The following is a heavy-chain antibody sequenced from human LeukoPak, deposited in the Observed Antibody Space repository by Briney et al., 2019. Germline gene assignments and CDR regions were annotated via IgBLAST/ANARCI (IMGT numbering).Heavy chain of an antibody. V-gene: IGHV3-7*03. CDR1: GFNFSSYW. D-gene: IGHD6-19*01. CDR3: ARGIAVAGILDY. J-gene: IGHJ4*02. Sequence: GGSLRLFCAASGFNFSSYWMSWVRQAPGKGLEWGANIKQDGSEKYYVDSVKGRFTISRDNAKNSLYLQMNSLRAEDTAVYYCARGIAVAGILDYWGQGTLVTVSS. CDR2: IKQDGSEK.